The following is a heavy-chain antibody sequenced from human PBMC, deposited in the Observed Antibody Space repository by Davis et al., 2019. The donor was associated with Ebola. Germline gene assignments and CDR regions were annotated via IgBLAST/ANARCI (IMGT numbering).Heavy chain of an antibody. V-gene: IGHV7-4-1*02. D-gene: IGHD3-22*01. Sequence: ASVKVSCKASGYTFTSYAMNWVRQAPGQGLEWMGWINTNTGNPTYAQGFTGRFVFSLDTSVSTAYLQISSLKAEDTAVYYCARVYDGSGEENFQHWGQGTLVTVSS. CDR3: ARVYDGSGEENFQH. CDR1: GYTFTSYA. CDR2: INTNTGNP. J-gene: IGHJ1*01.